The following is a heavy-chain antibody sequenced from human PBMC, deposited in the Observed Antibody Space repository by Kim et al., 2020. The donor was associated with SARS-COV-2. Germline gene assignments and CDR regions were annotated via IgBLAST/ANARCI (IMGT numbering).Heavy chain of an antibody. J-gene: IGHJ5*02. D-gene: IGHD3-10*01. V-gene: IGHV1-18*01. Sequence: ASVKVSCKASGYTFTSYGISWVRQAPGQGLEWMGWISAYNGNTNYAQKLQGRVTMTTDTSTSTSYMELRSLRSDDTAVYYCARLPVTMVRGVIKTNWFDPWGQGTLVTVSS. CDR1: GYTFTSYG. CDR3: ARLPVTMVRGVIKTNWFDP. CDR2: ISAYNGNT.